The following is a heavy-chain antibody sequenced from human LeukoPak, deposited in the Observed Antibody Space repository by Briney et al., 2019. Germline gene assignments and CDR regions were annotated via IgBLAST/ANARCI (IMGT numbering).Heavy chain of an antibody. J-gene: IGHJ4*02. CDR1: GGSISSSSYY. CDR2: IYYSGST. Sequence: SETLSLTCTVSGGSISSSSYYWGWIRQPPGKGLEWIGSIYYSGSTYYNPSLKSRVTISVDTSKNQFSLKLSSVTAADTAVYYCARVSSSGWELLGAHDCWGQGTLVTVSS. V-gene: IGHV4-39*01. D-gene: IGHD1-26*01. CDR3: ARVSSSGWELLGAHDC.